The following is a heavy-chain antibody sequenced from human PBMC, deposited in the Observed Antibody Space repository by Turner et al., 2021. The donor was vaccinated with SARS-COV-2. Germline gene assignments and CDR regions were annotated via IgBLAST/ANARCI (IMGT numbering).Heavy chain of an antibody. CDR3: AKCGYQYYHYYYIDV. CDR2: ISSDGSDK. V-gene: IGHV3-30*18. Sequence: QVQLVESGGGVVQPGRSLRLSCAASGFTFSSYGMHCVRQAPGKGLEWMAVISSDGSDKYYAGSVKGRFAISRDNSKNTLYLQMSSLRAEDTAVYYCAKCGYQYYHYYYIDVWGKGTTVTVSS. J-gene: IGHJ6*03. D-gene: IGHD6-25*01. CDR1: GFTFSSYG.